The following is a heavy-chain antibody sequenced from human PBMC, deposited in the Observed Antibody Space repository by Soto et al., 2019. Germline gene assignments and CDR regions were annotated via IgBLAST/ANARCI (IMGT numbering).Heavy chain of an antibody. J-gene: IGHJ6*02. CDR3: ARDSWGLAVPDYHYYAMDV. CDR2: ISVYSGST. D-gene: IGHD6-19*01. V-gene: IGHV1-18*04. CDR1: GYTFTSYG. Sequence: QVQLVQSGAEVKKPGASVRVSCEASGYTFTSYGISWVRQAPGQGLEWMGWISVYSGSTNYAQKLQGRGTMTTDRSTRAVYRELRSLRSDDPAVYYCARDSWGLAVPDYHYYAMDVWGQGPTVTVS.